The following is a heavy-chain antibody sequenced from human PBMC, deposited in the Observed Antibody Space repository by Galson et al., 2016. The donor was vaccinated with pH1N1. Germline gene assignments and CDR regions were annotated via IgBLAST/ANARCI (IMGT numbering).Heavy chain of an antibody. V-gene: IGHV3-30*18. CDR3: AKDRSRGAYYYFYGLDV. CDR1: GFTFSNYG. CDR2: ISHDRSAK. J-gene: IGHJ6*02. Sequence: SLRLSCAASGFTFSNYGIHWVRQAPGKGLEWVAVISHDRSAKYYADSVKGRFTISRDRSKTTVYLEMNSLRAEDTAVYYCAKDRSRGAYYYFYGLDVWGQGTRVTVSS. D-gene: IGHD3-16*02.